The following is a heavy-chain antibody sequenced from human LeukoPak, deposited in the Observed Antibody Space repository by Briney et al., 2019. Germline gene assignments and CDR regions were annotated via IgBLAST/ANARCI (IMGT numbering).Heavy chain of an antibody. Sequence: SETLSLTCTVSGGSISSYYWSWIRRPPGKGLEWIGYIYYSGSTNYNPSLKSRVTISVDTSKNQFSLKLSSVTAADTAVYYCAREISGYDWFDYWGQGTLVTVSS. CDR2: IYYSGST. J-gene: IGHJ4*02. D-gene: IGHD5-12*01. CDR1: GGSISSYY. CDR3: AREISGYDWFDY. V-gene: IGHV4-59*01.